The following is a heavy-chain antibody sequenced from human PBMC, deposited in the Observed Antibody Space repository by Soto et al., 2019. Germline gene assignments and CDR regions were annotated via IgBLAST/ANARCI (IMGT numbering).Heavy chain of an antibody. J-gene: IGHJ4*02. CDR2: ISNDGNDE. CDR3: AKDIYNGRNYLGADY. D-gene: IGHD2-8*01. CDR1: GFTFSNYG. V-gene: IGHV3-30*18. Sequence: QVQVVESGGGVVQPGRSLRLSCEASGFTFSNYGMHWVRQAPGKGLEWVAVISNDGNDEYYIDSVKGRFTISRDNSKNTLYLQMNTLNTEDTAMYYFAKDIYNGRNYLGADYWGRGTLVTVSS.